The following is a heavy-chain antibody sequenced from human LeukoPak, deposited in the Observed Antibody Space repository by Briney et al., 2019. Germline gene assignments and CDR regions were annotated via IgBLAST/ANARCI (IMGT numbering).Heavy chain of an antibody. CDR3: ARWTAMVNYYYTMDV. CDR1: GFTFYTYA. Sequence: GGSLRLSCAASGFTFYTYAMSWVRQAPGKGLEWVSAISGSGGSTWYADSVKGRFTISRDNSKNTLYLQMNSLRAEDTAVYYCARWTAMVNYYYTMDVWGQGTTVTVSS. D-gene: IGHD5-18*01. V-gene: IGHV3-23*01. CDR2: ISGSGGST. J-gene: IGHJ6*02.